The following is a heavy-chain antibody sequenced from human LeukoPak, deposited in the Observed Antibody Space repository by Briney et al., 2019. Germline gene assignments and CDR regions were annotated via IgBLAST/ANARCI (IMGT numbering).Heavy chain of an antibody. D-gene: IGHD1-7*01. Sequence: GGSLRLACAASGVTFSSYGMHWVRQAPGKGLEWVAVISNDGSNKHYADSVKGRFTISRDNSKNTLYLQMNSLRAEDTAVYYCAKDLTGVNYCLDQWGQGTLVTVSS. CDR3: AKDLTGVNYCLDQ. CDR2: ISNDGSNK. CDR1: GVTFSSYG. J-gene: IGHJ4*02. V-gene: IGHV3-30*18.